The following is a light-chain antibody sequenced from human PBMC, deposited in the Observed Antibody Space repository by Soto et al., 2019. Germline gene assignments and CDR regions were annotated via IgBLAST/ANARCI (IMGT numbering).Light chain of an antibody. Sequence: QSVPTQPPSASGTPGQRVTISCSGSSSNTGSNYVYWYQQLPRTAPKLLIYRNNQRPSGVPDRFSGSKSGTSASLAISGLRSEDEADYYWAAWDDSLSGVVFGGGTKLTVL. CDR2: RNN. CDR1: SSNTGSNY. J-gene: IGLJ2*01. CDR3: AAWDDSLSGVV. V-gene: IGLV1-47*01.